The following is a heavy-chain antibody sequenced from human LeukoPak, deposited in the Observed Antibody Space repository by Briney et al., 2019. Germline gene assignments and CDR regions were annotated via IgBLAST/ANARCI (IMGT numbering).Heavy chain of an antibody. J-gene: IGHJ5*02. CDR2: ISGSGESA. V-gene: IGHV3-23*01. CDR3: AKDSVLIPAGWFDP. Sequence: PGGSLRLSCAASGFTFSSYAMSWVRQAPGKGLEWVSSISGSGESAYYADSVKGRFTISRDKNKNTLYLQMNSLRAEDTAVYYCAKDSVLIPAGWFDPWGQGTLVTVSS. D-gene: IGHD2-2*01. CDR1: GFTFSSYA.